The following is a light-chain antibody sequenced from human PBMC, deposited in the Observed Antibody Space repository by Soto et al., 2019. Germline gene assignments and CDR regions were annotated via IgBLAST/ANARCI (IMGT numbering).Light chain of an antibody. Sequence: EIVMTQSPATLSVSPGERATLSCRASQSVSNNLAWYQQKPGQAPSLRIYGASTRATGIPARFSGSGSGTEFTLTISSLQSEDFAVYYCQQYNTWSPLTFGGGTKVETK. V-gene: IGKV3-15*01. CDR3: QQYNTWSPLT. CDR1: QSVSNN. CDR2: GAS. J-gene: IGKJ4*01.